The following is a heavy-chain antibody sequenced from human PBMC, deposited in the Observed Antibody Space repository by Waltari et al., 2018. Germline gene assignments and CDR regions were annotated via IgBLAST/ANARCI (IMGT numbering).Heavy chain of an antibody. CDR1: ASTLSNDW. V-gene: IGHV3-7*01. Sequence: EMQLVESGGGLVQPGGSLRLPCAVSASTLSNDWMTWVRQAPGKGLEWVANIKQDGSEKSYVDSVKGRFTISRDNAKNSVYLQMNSVRAEDTALYYCARDYYYYIDVWGKGTTVTVSS. J-gene: IGHJ6*03. CDR3: ARDYYYYIDV. CDR2: IKQDGSEK.